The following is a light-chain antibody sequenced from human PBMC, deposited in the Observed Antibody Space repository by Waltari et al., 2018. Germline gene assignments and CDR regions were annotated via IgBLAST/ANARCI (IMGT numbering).Light chain of an antibody. CDR3: CSFTSRSTWV. J-gene: IGLJ3*02. CDR1: SRDVGGYNY. Sequence: QSALTQPASVSGPPGQSITISCTGTSRDVGGYNYVSWYQQHPGKVPKLLLFDVSNRPSRVSNRFSGSKSGNTASLTISGLQAEDESDYYCCSFTSRSTWVFGGGTKLTVL. CDR2: DVS. V-gene: IGLV2-14*01.